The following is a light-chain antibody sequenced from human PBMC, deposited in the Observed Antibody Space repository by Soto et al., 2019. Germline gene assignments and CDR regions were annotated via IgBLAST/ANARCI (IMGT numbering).Light chain of an antibody. V-gene: IGKV3-15*01. J-gene: IGKJ2*02. CDR1: QSVSSN. CDR3: QQYNNWRGT. Sequence: EIVMTQSPANLSVSPGERATLSCRASQSVSSNLAWYQKKPGQAPRLLIYGASTRATGIPARFSGSGSGTEFTLTISSLQSEDFAVYYCQQYNNWRGTFGQGTKLEIK. CDR2: GAS.